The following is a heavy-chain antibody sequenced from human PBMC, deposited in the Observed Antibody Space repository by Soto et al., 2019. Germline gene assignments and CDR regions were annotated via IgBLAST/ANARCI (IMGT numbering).Heavy chain of an antibody. CDR1: GFTFSTYA. CDR3: ARDLRNGWYFDL. V-gene: IGHV3-30*04. Sequence: QVQLVESGGGVVQPGRSLRLSCAASGFTFSTYAMHWVRQAPGKGLEWVAVISYDGSNKYYAESVKGRFTISRDNSKNTLYLQMDSLRAEDTAVYYCARDLRNGWYFDLWGRGTLVTVSS. J-gene: IGHJ2*01. CDR2: ISYDGSNK.